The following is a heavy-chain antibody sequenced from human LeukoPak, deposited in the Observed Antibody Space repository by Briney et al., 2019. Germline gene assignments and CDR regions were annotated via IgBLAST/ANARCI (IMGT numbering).Heavy chain of an antibody. J-gene: IGHJ4*02. CDR2: INPNSGGT. CDR1: GYTFTGYY. Sequence: ASVKVSCKASGYTFTGYYIHWVRQAPGQGLEWMGWINPNSGGTNYAQKFHGSVTMTRDTSISTAYMELSRLRSDDTAVYYCACPYYYDSSGYYHPFDYWGQGTLVTVSS. CDR3: ACPYYYDSSGYYHPFDY. V-gene: IGHV1-2*02. D-gene: IGHD3-22*01.